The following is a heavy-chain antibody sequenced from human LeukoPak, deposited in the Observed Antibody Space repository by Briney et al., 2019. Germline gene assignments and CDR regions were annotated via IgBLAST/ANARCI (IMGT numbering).Heavy chain of an antibody. J-gene: IGHJ3*02. CDR3: ARGVGSAFDI. CDR2: ISAYDGNT. CDR1: GYTFSTSG. Sequence: VASVKVSCKASGYTFSTSGISWVRQAPGQGFEWMGWISAYDGNTDYAQKLQGRVTMTTDTSTGTAYMELRSLRFEDTAVYYCARGVGSAFDIWGQGTMVTVSS. V-gene: IGHV1-18*01. D-gene: IGHD2-15*01.